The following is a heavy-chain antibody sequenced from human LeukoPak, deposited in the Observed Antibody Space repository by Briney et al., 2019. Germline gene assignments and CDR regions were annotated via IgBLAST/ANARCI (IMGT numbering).Heavy chain of an antibody. CDR1: GYTFTSYD. CDR3: ARKYDILTGYGFDP. V-gene: IGHV1-8*01. CDR2: MNPNSGNT. D-gene: IGHD3-9*01. J-gene: IGHJ5*02. Sequence: ASVKVSCKASGYTFTSYDINWVRQATGQGLEWMGWMNPNSGNTGYAQKFQGRVTMTRNTSISTAYMELSSLRSEDTAVYYCARKYDILTGYGFDPWGRGTLVTVSS.